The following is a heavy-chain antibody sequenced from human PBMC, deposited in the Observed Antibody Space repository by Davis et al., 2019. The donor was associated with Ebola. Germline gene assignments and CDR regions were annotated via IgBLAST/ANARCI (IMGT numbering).Heavy chain of an antibody. V-gene: IGHV3-7*03. CDR1: GFTFSSYW. CDR3: AKSRVLRFLEWFPRGGYGMDV. CDR2: IKQDGSEK. Sequence: PGGSLRLSCAASGFTFSSYWMSWVRQAPGKGLEWVANIKQDGSEKYYVDSVKGRFTISRDNAKNSLYLQMNSLRAEDTVVYYCAKSRVLRFLEWFPRGGYGMDVWGQGTTVTVSS. D-gene: IGHD3-3*01. J-gene: IGHJ6*02.